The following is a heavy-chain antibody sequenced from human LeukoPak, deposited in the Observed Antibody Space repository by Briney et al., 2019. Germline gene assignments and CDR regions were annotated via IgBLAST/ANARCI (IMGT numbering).Heavy chain of an antibody. CDR2: INSDGSST. CDR1: GFTFSSYW. J-gene: IGHJ1*01. Sequence: PGGSLRPYCAASGFTFSSYWMHWVRPAPGKGLGVVSRINSDGSSTSYADSVKGRFTISRDNAKHTLYLQMNSLRAEDTAVYYCARVCYSSGCLQHWGQGTLVTVSS. D-gene: IGHD6-19*01. V-gene: IGHV3-74*01. CDR3: ARVCYSSGCLQH.